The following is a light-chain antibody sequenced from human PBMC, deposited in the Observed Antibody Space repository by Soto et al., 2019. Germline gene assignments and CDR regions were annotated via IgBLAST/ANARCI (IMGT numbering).Light chain of an antibody. CDR1: QSGSSIY. Sequence: EILLTQFPGSLSLSPGERATLSCRASQSGSSIYLAWYQQKPGQAPRLLIYGASSRATGIPDRFSGSGSGTDFTLTISRLEPEDFAVYYCQQYGSSPLTFGQGTRLEIK. J-gene: IGKJ5*01. CDR2: GAS. CDR3: QQYGSSPLT. V-gene: IGKV3-20*01.